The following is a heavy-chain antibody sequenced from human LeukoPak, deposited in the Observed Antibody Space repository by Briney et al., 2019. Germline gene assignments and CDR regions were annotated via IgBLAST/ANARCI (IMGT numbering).Heavy chain of an antibody. V-gene: IGHV4-59*08. CDR1: GGSISSYY. J-gene: IGHJ5*02. Sequence: SETLSLTCTVSGGSISSYYWSWIRQPPGKGLEWIGYIYYSGSTNYNPSLKSRVTISVDTSKNQFSLKLSSVTAADTAVYYYARQGDGYSANWFDPWGQGTLVTVSS. CDR2: IYYSGST. CDR3: ARQGDGYSANWFDP. D-gene: IGHD4-4*01.